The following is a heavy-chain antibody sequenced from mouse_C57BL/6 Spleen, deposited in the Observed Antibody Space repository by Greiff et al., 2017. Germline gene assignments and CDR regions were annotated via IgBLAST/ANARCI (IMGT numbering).Heavy chain of an antibody. V-gene: IGHV5-4*01. CDR3: ARDSSGYFFAY. J-gene: IGHJ3*01. CDR2: ISDGGSYT. Sequence: EVQLVESGGGLVKPGGSLKLSCAASGFTFRSYAMSWVRQTPEKRLEWVATISDGGSYTYYPDNVKGRFTISRDNAKTNLYLQMSHLKSEDTAMYYCARDSSGYFFAYWGQGTLVTVSA. D-gene: IGHD3-2*02. CDR1: GFTFRSYA.